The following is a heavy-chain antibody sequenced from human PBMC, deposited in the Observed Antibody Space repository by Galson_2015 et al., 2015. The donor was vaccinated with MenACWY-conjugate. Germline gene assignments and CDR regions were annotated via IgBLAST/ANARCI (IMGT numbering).Heavy chain of an antibody. D-gene: IGHD6-6*01. J-gene: IGHJ4*02. Sequence: ALRLCCAAAGFTVSRNSMTWGRRGAGKGVEWVSVLHGDCRTYYAEAVRGRFSISRDNSKNTLYLQMNSLRAEDTAVYYCATTGGSSLDFWGQGTLVTVSS. CDR1: GFTVSRNS. CDR3: ATTGGSSLDF. CDR2: LHGDCRT. V-gene: IGHV3-53*01.